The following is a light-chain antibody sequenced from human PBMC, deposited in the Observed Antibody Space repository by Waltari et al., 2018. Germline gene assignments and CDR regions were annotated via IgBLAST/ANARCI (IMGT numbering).Light chain of an antibody. CDR2: YDS. CDR1: TIGSKG. CDR3: LVWHSTTDHHGV. V-gene: IGLV3-21*04. J-gene: IGLJ2*01. Sequence: SYVVTQSPSVSVAPGETARITCGGDTIGSKGVHWYQKRPGQAPVLVISYDSDRPSGIPERFSGSNSGNTATLTISWVEADDEADYYCLVWHSTTDHHGVFGGGTKLTVL.